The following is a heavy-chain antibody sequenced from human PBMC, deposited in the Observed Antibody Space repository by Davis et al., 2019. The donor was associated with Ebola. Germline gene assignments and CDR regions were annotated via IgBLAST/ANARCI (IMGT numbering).Heavy chain of an antibody. Sequence: SETLSLTCVVSSGFINPDNWWHWVRQPPGKGLEWIGEINHSGNTKYNASLKSRVAISIDRSRKQFSLKLTSVTAADTAVYYCASEGFYSGSSTSALAVWGQGTMVTVSS. CDR1: SGFINPDNW. D-gene: IGHD2-15*01. J-gene: IGHJ3*01. V-gene: IGHV4/OR15-8*02. CDR2: INHSGNT. CDR3: ASEGFYSGSSTSALAV.